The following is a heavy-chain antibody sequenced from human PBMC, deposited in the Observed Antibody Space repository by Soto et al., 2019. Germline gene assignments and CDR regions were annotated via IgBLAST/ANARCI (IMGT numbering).Heavy chain of an antibody. J-gene: IGHJ3*02. CDR2: IYHSGST. Sequence: NPSETLSLTCAVCGGSISSGGYSWRWIRQPPGKGLEWIGYIYHSGSTYYNPSLKSRATISVDRSKNQFSLKLSSVTAADTAAYFCARGTRTDAFDIWGPGTMVTVSS. CDR3: ARGTRTDAFDI. D-gene: IGHD1-1*01. CDR1: GGSISSGGYS. V-gene: IGHV4-30-2*01.